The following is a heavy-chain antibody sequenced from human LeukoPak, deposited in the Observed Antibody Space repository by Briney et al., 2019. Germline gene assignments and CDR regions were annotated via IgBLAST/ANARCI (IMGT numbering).Heavy chain of an antibody. CDR2: IKEDGSEE. D-gene: IGHD5-24*01. CDR3: ATYKNGYKRRYFDY. CDR1: GFTFGSYW. J-gene: IGHJ4*02. V-gene: IGHV3-7*01. Sequence: PGGSLRLSCAASGFTFGSYWMSWVRQAPGKGLEWVANIKEDGSEEYYVDSVKGRFTISRDNAKNSLYLQMNRLRAEDTAVYYCATYKNGYKRRYFDYWGRGTLVTVSS.